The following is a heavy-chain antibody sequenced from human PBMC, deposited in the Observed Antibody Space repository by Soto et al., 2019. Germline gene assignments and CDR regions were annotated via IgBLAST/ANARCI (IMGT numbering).Heavy chain of an antibody. J-gene: IGHJ5*02. Sequence: ASVKVSCKASGYTFTSYAMHWVRQAPGQRLEWMGWINAGNGNTKYSQKFQGRVTITRDTSASTAYMELSSLRSEDTAVYYCARGVAGPLHLFETWGQGTLVPVS. CDR3: ARGVAGPLHLFET. CDR2: INAGNGNT. V-gene: IGHV1-3*01. D-gene: IGHD6-19*01. CDR1: GYTFTSYA.